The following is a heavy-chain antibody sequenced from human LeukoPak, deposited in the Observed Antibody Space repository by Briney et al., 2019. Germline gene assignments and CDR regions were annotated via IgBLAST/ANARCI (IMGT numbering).Heavy chain of an antibody. Sequence: GPSVKVSCKASGYTFTGYYVHWVRQAPGQGREWMGWINPNSGGTNYAQKFQGRVTMTRDTSISTAYMELSRLRSDDTAVYYCARDTVGATSEYFQHWGQGTLVTVSS. CDR3: ARDTVGATSEYFQH. CDR2: INPNSGGT. D-gene: IGHD1-26*01. J-gene: IGHJ1*01. V-gene: IGHV1-2*02. CDR1: GYTFTGYY.